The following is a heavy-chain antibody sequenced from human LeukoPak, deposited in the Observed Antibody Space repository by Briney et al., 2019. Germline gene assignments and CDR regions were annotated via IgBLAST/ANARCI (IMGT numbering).Heavy chain of an antibody. V-gene: IGHV3-21*01. CDR1: GFTFSNSA. D-gene: IGHD5-12*01. Sequence: GGSLRLSCAASGFTFSNSAMNWVRQAPGKGLEWVSSINNVGSHIYYADSVKGRFTISRDNAKNSLYLQMNSLRAEDTAVYYCARDPPQWLRYGYFDYWGQGILVTVSS. CDR3: ARDPPQWLRYGYFDY. J-gene: IGHJ4*02. CDR2: INNVGSHI.